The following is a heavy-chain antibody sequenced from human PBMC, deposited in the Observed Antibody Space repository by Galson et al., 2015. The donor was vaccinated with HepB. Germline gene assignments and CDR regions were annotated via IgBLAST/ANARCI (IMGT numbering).Heavy chain of an antibody. CDR1: EFTFSIYW. J-gene: IGHJ4*02. CDR3: AREVRAGVIVAPAFDY. Sequence: SLRLSCAASEFTFSIYWMSWVRQTPGKGLEWVANIKQDGSERYYVDSVKGRFTISRDNAKNSLYLQMNSLRAEDTAVYYCAREVRAGVIVAPAFDYWGQGTLVTVSS. V-gene: IGHV3-7*03. D-gene: IGHD3-22*01. CDR2: IKQDGSER.